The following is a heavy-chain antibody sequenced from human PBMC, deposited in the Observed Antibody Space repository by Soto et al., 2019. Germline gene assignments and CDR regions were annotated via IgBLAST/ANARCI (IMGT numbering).Heavy chain of an antibody. Sequence: SETLSLTCAVYGGSLSGYYWSWIRQPPGKGLEWIGEINHSGSTNYNPSLKSRVTISVDTSKNQFSLKLSSVTAADTAVYYCARATYYYDSSGYPWYYYYGMDVWGQGTTVTVSS. V-gene: IGHV4-34*01. CDR1: GGSLSGYY. D-gene: IGHD3-22*01. CDR2: INHSGST. J-gene: IGHJ6*02. CDR3: ARATYYYDSSGYPWYYYYGMDV.